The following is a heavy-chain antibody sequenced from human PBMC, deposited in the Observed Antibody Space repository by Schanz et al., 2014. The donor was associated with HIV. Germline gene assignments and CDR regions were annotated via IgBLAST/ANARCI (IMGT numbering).Heavy chain of an antibody. D-gene: IGHD2-15*01. Sequence: QVQLVESGGGVVQPGRSLRLSCAASGFTFSSYGMHWVRQAPGKGLEWVAVIWYDGSEKYYVDSVKGRFTISRDNSKDTLYLQMNSLRAEDTAVYHCARGSGPYYYYYGMAVWGQGTTVTVSS. J-gene: IGHJ6*02. CDR3: ARGSGPYYYYYGMAV. CDR2: IWYDGSEK. V-gene: IGHV3-33*01. CDR1: GFTFSSYG.